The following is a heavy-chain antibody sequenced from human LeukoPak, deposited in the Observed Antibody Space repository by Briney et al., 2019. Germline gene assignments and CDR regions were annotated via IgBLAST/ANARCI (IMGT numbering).Heavy chain of an antibody. J-gene: IGHJ4*02. CDR1: GFTLSTYW. CDR3: ARDHTGSFGESLYYFDY. V-gene: IGHV3-7*05. D-gene: IGHD3-10*01. CDR2: INQDGREK. Sequence: GGSLRLSCAASGFTLSTYWMSWVRQAPGKGLEWVANINQDGREKYHVDSVKGRFTISRDNAKNSLYLQMDSLRAEDTAVYYCARDHTGSFGESLYYFDYWGQGTLVTVSS.